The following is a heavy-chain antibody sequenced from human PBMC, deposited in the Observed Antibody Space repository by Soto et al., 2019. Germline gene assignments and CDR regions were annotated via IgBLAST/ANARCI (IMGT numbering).Heavy chain of an antibody. V-gene: IGHV3-33*01. J-gene: IGHJ4*02. D-gene: IGHD3-16*01. Sequence: RAGGSLRLSCAASGFTFSSYGMHWVRQAPGKGLEWVAVIWYDGSNKYYADSVKGRFTISRDNSKNTLYLQMNSLRAEDTAVYYCARGPVYDYIWGSYLRSLRGEIDYWGQGTLVTVSS. CDR1: GFTFSSYG. CDR2: IWYDGSNK. CDR3: ARGPVYDYIWGSYLRSLRGEIDY.